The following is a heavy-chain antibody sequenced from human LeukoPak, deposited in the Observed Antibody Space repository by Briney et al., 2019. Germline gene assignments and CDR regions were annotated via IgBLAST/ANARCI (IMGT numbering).Heavy chain of an antibody. Sequence: GGSLRLSCAASGLTFRNYWMSWIRQAPGKGLEWAAHISEDGSNKYYVDSVKGRFTISRDNAKNSLYLQMNSLRVEDTAVYYCVSWSGKCYVTSEIPANYWGQGTLVTVSS. D-gene: IGHD2-2*01. CDR1: GLTFRNYW. V-gene: IGHV3-7*01. CDR3: VSWSGKCYVTSEIPANY. CDR2: ISEDGSNK. J-gene: IGHJ4*02.